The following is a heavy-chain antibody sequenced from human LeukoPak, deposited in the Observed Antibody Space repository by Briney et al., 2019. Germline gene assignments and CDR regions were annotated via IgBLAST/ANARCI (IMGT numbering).Heavy chain of an antibody. Sequence: ASVKVSCKASGYAFTAYYIHWVRPATVQGGDWMGCISRNSGGASYVQKCQGRVTVTRNTSVNTAYMEVSGLTSDDSALYYCARCRDTSSPSAGYWGQGTLVTVSS. V-gene: IGHV1-2*02. D-gene: IGHD6-13*01. CDR2: ISRNSGGA. CDR3: ARCRDTSSPSAGY. CDR1: GYAFTAYY. J-gene: IGHJ4*02.